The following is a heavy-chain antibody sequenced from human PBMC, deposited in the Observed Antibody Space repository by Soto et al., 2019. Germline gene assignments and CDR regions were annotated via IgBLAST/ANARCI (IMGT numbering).Heavy chain of an antibody. J-gene: IGHJ4*02. Sequence: GSLRLSCAASGFNFSGSVIHWVRQASGKGLEWVGRIRSRANNFATGYAASVTGRFTISRDDSKNTAYLQMSSLQSDDTAVYYCSRLVVWGQGSLVTVSS. CDR3: SRLVV. V-gene: IGHV3-73*01. CDR1: GFNFSGSV. D-gene: IGHD2-15*01. CDR2: IRSRANNFAT.